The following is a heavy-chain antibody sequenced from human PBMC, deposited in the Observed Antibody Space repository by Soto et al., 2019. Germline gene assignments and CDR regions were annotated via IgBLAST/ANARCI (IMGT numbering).Heavy chain of an antibody. CDR3: ARDRGRAAAGEYYYYGMDV. Sequence: ASVKVSCKASGYTSTSYYMHWVRQAPGQGLEWMGIINPGGGSTDYAQNFQGRLTMTRDASTNTGYMELSSLRSEDTAVYFCARDRGRAAAGEYYYYGMDVWGQGTTVTVSS. CDR1: GYTSTSYY. J-gene: IGHJ6*02. D-gene: IGHD6-25*01. V-gene: IGHV1-46*01. CDR2: INPGGGST.